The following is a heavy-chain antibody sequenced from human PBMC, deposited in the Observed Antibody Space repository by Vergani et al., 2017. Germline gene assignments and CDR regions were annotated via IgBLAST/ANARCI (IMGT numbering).Heavy chain of an antibody. CDR1: GYTFTDYY. CDR3: ARGGGTVAARY. J-gene: IGHJ4*02. Sequence: QVQLVQSGAEVKKPGATVKISCKVSGYTFTDYYMHWVQQAPGKGLEWMGWISAYNGNTNYAQKLQGRVTMTTDTSTSTADMELRSRRSDDTAVYYCARGGGTVAARYWGQGTLVTVSS. CDR2: ISAYNGNT. V-gene: IGHV1-18*04. D-gene: IGHD6-19*01.